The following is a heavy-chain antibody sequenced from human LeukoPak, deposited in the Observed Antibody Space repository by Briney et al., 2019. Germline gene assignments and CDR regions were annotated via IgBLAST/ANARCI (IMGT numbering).Heavy chain of an antibody. Sequence: SETLSLTCTVSGGSISRWFWSWIRQSAGEGLEWIGRILPSGATPYNPSLKSRVTMSLDTSKNQFSLRLSSVTAADTAVYYCATGDLSSFDNWGQGTLVIVSS. J-gene: IGHJ4*02. D-gene: IGHD3-16*02. CDR1: GGSISRWF. CDR3: ATGDLSSFDN. V-gene: IGHV4-4*07. CDR2: ILPSGAT.